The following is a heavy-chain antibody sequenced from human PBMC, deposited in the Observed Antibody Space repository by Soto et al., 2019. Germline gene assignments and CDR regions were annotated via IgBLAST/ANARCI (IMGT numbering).Heavy chain of an antibody. V-gene: IGHV3-30-3*01. CDR1: GFTFSSYA. CDR2: ISYDGSNK. D-gene: IGHD6-13*01. CDR3: AILQWSSIAAAGHYDY. Sequence: PGESLKISCAASGFTFSSYATHWVRQAPGKGLEWVAVISYDGSNKYYADSVKGRFTISRDNSKNTLYLQMNSLRAEDTAVYYCAILQWSSIAAAGHYDYWGQGTLFTVSS. J-gene: IGHJ4*02.